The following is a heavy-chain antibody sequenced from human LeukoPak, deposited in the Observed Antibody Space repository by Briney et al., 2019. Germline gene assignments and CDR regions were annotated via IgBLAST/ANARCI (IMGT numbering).Heavy chain of an antibody. V-gene: IGHV3-23*01. CDR3: PKSRGGYYDSSGSPY. CDR1: GFTFSSYA. D-gene: IGHD3-22*01. J-gene: IGHJ4*02. Sequence: GGSLRLSCAASGFTFSSYAMSWVRQAPGKGLEWVSAISGSGGSTYYADSVKGRFTISRDNSKNALYLQMNSLRAEDTAVYYCPKSRGGYYDSSGSPYWGQGTLVTVSS. CDR2: ISGSGGST.